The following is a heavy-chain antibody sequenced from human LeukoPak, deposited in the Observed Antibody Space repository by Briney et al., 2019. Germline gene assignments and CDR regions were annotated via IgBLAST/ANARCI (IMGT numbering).Heavy chain of an antibody. D-gene: IGHD5-24*01. CDR3: ARTSREMTTSTGYFDY. V-gene: IGHV1-69*13. CDR2: LTPIFGTA. Sequence: ASVNVSCKASGGTFSSYAISWWDRALGQGLSWLGGLTPIFGTANYAQKFQGRVTITADESTSTAYMELSSLRSEDTAVYYCARTSREMTTSTGYFDYWGQGTLVTVSS. CDR1: GGTFSSYA. J-gene: IGHJ4*02.